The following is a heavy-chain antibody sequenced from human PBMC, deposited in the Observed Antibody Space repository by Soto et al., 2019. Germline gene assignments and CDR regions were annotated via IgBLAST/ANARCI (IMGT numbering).Heavy chain of an antibody. Sequence: EVQLLEPGGGLVQPGGSLRLSCAASGFTFSSYAMSWVRQAPGEGLEWVSVISGSGDSTYYADSVRGRFTVSRDNSKNTLYLKLNSLRAEDTAVYYWAKDRDGAAAGPTKFYGMDVWCQGTTVTVSS. CDR3: AKDRDGAAAGPTKFYGMDV. CDR2: ISGSGDST. V-gene: IGHV3-23*01. CDR1: GFTFSSYA. J-gene: IGHJ6*02. D-gene: IGHD6-13*01.